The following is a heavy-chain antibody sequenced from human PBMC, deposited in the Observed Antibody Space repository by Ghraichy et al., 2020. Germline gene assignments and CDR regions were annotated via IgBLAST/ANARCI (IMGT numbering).Heavy chain of an antibody. CDR1: GGSISSGGYY. D-gene: IGHD2-8*01. Sequence: SETLSLTCTVSGGSISSGGYYWSWIRQHPGKGLEWIGYIYYSGSTYYNPSLKSRVTISVDTSKNQFSLKLSSVTAADTAVYYCARNGGYYYYGMDVWGQGTTVTVSS. V-gene: IGHV4-31*03. CDR2: IYYSGST. CDR3: ARNGGYYYYGMDV. J-gene: IGHJ6*02.